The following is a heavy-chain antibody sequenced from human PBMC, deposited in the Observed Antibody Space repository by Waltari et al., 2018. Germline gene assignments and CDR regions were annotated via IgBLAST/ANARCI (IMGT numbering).Heavy chain of an antibody. J-gene: IGHJ6*03. CDR2: VFYTGTT. Sequence: QVQLQESGPRLMRPSETLSLTCAISGGSISSYYWSWVRRLPDKGLEWIGYVFYTGTTSYRPYLKGRVSISVDRSKNQVSLTLTSVTAADTATYYCARENPYGHTYFYMDVWGKGTTVTVSS. CDR3: ARENPYGHTYFYMDV. V-gene: IGHV4-59*13. CDR1: GGSISSYY. D-gene: IGHD4-17*01.